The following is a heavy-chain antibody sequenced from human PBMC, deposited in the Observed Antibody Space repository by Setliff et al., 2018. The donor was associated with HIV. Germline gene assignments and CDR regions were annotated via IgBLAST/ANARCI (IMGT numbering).Heavy chain of an antibody. CDR3: ARGGVGYSYGYILDY. Sequence: PSETLSLTCTVSGGSISSYYWSWIRQPPGKGLEWLGYIYYSGSTNYNPSLKSRVTISVDTSKNQFPLKLSSVTAVDTAVYYCARGGVGYSYGYILDYWGQGTLVTVSS. D-gene: IGHD5-18*01. CDR2: IYYSGST. J-gene: IGHJ4*02. V-gene: IGHV4-59*01. CDR1: GGSISSYY.